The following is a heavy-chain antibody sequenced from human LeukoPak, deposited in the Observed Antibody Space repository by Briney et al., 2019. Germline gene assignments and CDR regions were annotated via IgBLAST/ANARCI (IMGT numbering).Heavy chain of an antibody. CDR1: GFTFSSYG. Sequence: GGSLRLSCAASGFTFSSYGMSWVRQAPGKGLEWVSTISGRDGSTYYADSVKGRFTISRDNSKDTVYLQMNSLRAEDTAVYYCAKVTGAPAYWGQGTLVTVSS. D-gene: IGHD1-26*01. CDR3: AKVTGAPAY. V-gene: IGHV3-23*01. J-gene: IGHJ4*02. CDR2: ISGRDGST.